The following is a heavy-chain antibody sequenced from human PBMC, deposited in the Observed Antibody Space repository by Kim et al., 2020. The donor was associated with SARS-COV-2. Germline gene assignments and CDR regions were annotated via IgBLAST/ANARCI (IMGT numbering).Heavy chain of an antibody. Sequence: SVKVSCKASGGTFSSYAISWVRQAPGQGLEWMGGIIPIFGTANYAQKFQGRVTITADESTSTAYMELSSLRSEDTAVYYCARDHFDILTGYSSWGQGTLVTVSS. V-gene: IGHV1-69*13. D-gene: IGHD3-9*01. CDR1: GGTFSSYA. CDR2: IIPIFGTA. J-gene: IGHJ5*02. CDR3: ARDHFDILTGYSS.